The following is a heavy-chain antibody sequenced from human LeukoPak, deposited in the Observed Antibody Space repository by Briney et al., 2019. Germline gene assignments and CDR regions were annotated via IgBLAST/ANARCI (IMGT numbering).Heavy chain of an antibody. CDR1: GFTFSSYG. J-gene: IGHJ4*02. V-gene: IGHV3-30*18. Sequence: GGSLRLSCAASGFTFSSYGVHWVRQAPGKGLEWVAVISYDGSNKYYADSVKGRFTISRDNPKNTLYLQMNSLRAEDTAVYYCAKLVYWGQGTLVTVSS. CDR2: ISYDGSNK. CDR3: AKLVY.